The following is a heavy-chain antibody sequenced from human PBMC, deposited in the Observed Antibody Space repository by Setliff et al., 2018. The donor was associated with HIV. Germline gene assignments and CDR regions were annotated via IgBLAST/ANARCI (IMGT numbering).Heavy chain of an antibody. Sequence: ASVKVSCKASGYTFTSYGISWVRQAPGQGLEWMGWISPATDKTNYAQKLQGRLTMTTDTSTSTAYMELNSLRSEDTAVYYCARVHDGTTTGAFDMWGQGTVVTVSS. CDR3: ARVHDGTTTGAFDM. J-gene: IGHJ3*02. CDR1: GYTFTSYG. V-gene: IGHV1-18*01. CDR2: ISPATDKT. D-gene: IGHD3-22*01.